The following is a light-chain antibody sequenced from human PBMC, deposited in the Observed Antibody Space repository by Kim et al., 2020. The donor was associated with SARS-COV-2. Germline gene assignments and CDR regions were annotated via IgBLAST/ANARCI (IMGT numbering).Light chain of an antibody. Sequence: QSALAQPASVSGSPGQSITFYCTGTSSDVGGWNYVSWYQQHPGKAPKLLIYDVSNRPSGVSDRFSGSKSGNTASLTISGLQAEDEADYYCSSYTSSMPNVFGTGTKVPV. CDR1: SSDVGGWNY. CDR2: DVS. J-gene: IGLJ1*01. V-gene: IGLV2-14*03. CDR3: SSYTSSMPNV.